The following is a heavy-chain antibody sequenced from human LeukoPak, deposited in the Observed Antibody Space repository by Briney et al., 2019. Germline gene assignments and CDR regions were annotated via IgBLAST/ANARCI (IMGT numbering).Heavy chain of an antibody. V-gene: IGHV1-69*04. CDR3: ARERRDSNCFDY. CDR1: GGTFSSYA. CDR2: IIPILGIA. J-gene: IGHJ4*02. Sequence: SVKVSCKASGGTFSSYAISWVRQAPGQGLEWMGRIIPILGIANYAQKFQGRVTITADKSTSTAYMELSSLRSEDTAVYYCARERRDSNCFDYWGQGTLVTVSS. D-gene: IGHD2-15*01.